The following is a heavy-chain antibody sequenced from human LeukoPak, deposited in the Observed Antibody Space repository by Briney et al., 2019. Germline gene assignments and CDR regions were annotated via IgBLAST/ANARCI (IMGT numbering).Heavy chain of an antibody. Sequence: ASVKVSCKVSGYTLTELSMHWVRQAPGKGLEWMGGFDPEDGETIYAQKFQGRVTMTEDTSTDTAYMELRSLRSDDTAVYYCARVSAAMVYMDPGYWGQGTLVTVSS. CDR2: FDPEDGET. V-gene: IGHV1-24*01. D-gene: IGHD5-18*01. CDR3: ARVSAAMVYMDPGY. J-gene: IGHJ4*02. CDR1: GYTLTELS.